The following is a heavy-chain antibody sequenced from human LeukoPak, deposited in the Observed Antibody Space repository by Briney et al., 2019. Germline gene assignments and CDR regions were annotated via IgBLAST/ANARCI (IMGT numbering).Heavy chain of an antibody. J-gene: IGHJ3*02. V-gene: IGHV3-53*01. CDR1: GFTVSSNY. D-gene: IGHD6-19*01. CDR3: ARGPVAGPFYAFDI. CDR2: IYSGGST. Sequence: GGSLRLSCAASGFTVSSNYMRWVRQAPGKGLEWVSVIYSGGSTYYADSVKGRFTISRDNSKNTLYLQMNSLRAEDTAVYYCARGPVAGPFYAFDIWGQGTMVTVSS.